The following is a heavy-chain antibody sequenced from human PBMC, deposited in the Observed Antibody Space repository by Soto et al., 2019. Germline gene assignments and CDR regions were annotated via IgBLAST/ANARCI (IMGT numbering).Heavy chain of an antibody. D-gene: IGHD3-16*01. J-gene: IGHJ4*02. CDR2: INAGNGNT. CDR3: ARSWGTAVDDY. Sequence: QVQLVQSGAEVKKPGASVKVSCKASGYTFTSYAMHWVRQAPGQRLEWMGWINAGNGNTKYSQKFQGRVTITRDTSASTAYMELSSLRSEATAVYYCARSWGTAVDDYGGQGTLVSVSS. CDR1: GYTFTSYA. V-gene: IGHV1-3*01.